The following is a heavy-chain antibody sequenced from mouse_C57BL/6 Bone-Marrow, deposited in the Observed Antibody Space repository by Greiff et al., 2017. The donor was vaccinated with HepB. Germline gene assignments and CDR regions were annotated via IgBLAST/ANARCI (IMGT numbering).Heavy chain of an antibody. CDR1: GYTFTSYW. Sequence: QVQLQQPGAELVKPGASVKLSCKASGYTFTSYWMQWVKQRPGQGLEWIGEIDPSDSYTNYNQKFKGKATLTVDTSSSTAYMQLSSLTSEDSAVYYCARGYYGSSYAWYFDVWGTGTTVTVSS. V-gene: IGHV1-50*01. CDR3: ARGYYGSSYAWYFDV. J-gene: IGHJ1*03. D-gene: IGHD1-1*01. CDR2: IDPSDSYT.